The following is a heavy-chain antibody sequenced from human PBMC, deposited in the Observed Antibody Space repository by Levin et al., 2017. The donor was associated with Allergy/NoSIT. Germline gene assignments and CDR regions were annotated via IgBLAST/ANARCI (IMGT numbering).Heavy chain of an antibody. D-gene: IGHD1-14*01. J-gene: IGHJ6*03. Sequence: PGGSLRLSCKASGYTFTDHFIHWVRQAPGQGLEWMGWINANTGDANYTQRFQGRVTMTRDTSLNTAYLEVSRLRSDDTAVYYCAKGKPTTYFYYYIDVWGKGTTVTVSS. CDR2: INANTGDA. V-gene: IGHV1-2*02. CDR3: AKGKPTTYFYYYIDV. CDR1: GYTFTDHF.